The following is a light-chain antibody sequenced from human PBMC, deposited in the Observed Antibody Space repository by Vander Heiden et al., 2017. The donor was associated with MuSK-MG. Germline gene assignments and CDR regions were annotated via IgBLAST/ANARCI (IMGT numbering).Light chain of an antibody. CDR1: RLRSYY. J-gene: IGLJ2*01. V-gene: IGLV3-19*01. CDR3: HSRDIRCKPIGV. CDR2: TTT. Sequence: SPELPHDPAVSVSLGPTVRTTCHGDRLRSYYPRWYQQKPGQAPFLVIYTTTTRPSRTPDRFSGSSPGNTASWPITGAHAEDEAAYYCHSRDIRCKPIGVFGGGTKLTVL.